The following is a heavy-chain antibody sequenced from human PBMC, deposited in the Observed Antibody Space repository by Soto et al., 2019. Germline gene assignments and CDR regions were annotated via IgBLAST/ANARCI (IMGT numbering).Heavy chain of an antibody. CDR1: GFSLSNPRVG. D-gene: IGHD3-3*01. CDR3: ARLFRQDDRFWSGYLGD. CDR2: ILSNDEK. V-gene: IGHV2-26*01. J-gene: IGHJ4*02. Sequence: QVTLKESGPVLVKPTETLTLTCTVSGFSLSNPRVGVTWIRQPPGRALEWLAHILSNDEKSYSSSLRSRLTISKDTSRRQVVLTMTNMDPVDTATYFCARLFRQDDRFWSGYLGDWGQGTLVAVSS.